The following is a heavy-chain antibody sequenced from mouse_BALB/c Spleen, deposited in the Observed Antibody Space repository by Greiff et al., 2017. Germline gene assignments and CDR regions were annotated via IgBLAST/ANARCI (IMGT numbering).Heavy chain of an antibody. CDR1: GFTFSSYA. Sequence: DVKLVESGGGLVKPGGSLKLSCAASGFTFSSYAMSWVRQTPEKRLEWVASISSGGSTYYPDSVKGRFTISRDNARNILYLQMSSLRSEDTAMYYCARGNYYGSRFDYWGQGTTLTVSS. CDR2: ISSGGST. CDR3: ARGNYYGSRFDY. J-gene: IGHJ2*01. D-gene: IGHD1-1*01. V-gene: IGHV5-6-5*01.